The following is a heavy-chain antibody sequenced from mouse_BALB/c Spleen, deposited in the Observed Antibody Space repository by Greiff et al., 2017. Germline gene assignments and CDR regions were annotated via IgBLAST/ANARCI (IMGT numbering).Heavy chain of an antibody. V-gene: IGHV1-80*01. CDR3: ARFYDYDKGLDY. CDR1: GYAFSSYW. CDR2: IYPGDGDT. D-gene: IGHD2-4*01. Sequence: QVQLQQSGAELVRPGSSVKISCKASGYAFSSYWMNWVKQRPGQGLEWIGQIYPGDGDTNYNGKFKGKATLTADKSSSTAYMQLSSLTSEDSAVYFCARFYDYDKGLDYWGQGTTLTVSS. J-gene: IGHJ2*01.